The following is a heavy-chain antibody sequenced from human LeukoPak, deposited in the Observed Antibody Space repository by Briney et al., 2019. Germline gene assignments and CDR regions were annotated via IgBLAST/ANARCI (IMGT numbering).Heavy chain of an antibody. D-gene: IGHD5-24*01. J-gene: IGHJ3*02. CDR2: INPNSGGT. Sequence: ASVKVSCKASGYTFTGYYMHWVRQAPGQGLEWMGWINPNSGGTNYAQKFQGRVTMTRDTSISTAYMELSTLRSDDTAIYYCARESLQMQMASDALDIWGQGTMVTVSS. CDR1: GYTFTGYY. V-gene: IGHV1-2*02. CDR3: ARESLQMQMASDALDI.